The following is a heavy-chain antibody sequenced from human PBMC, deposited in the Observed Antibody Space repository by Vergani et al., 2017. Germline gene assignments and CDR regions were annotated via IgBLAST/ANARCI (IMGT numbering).Heavy chain of an antibody. Sequence: QVQLQESGPGLVKPSQTLSLTCTVSGDSISRGGYYWNWIRQHPGKGLEWIGYIYYSGSTNYNSSLKSRVSMSVDTSKNQFSLRLSSVTAADTAVYYCAREVGTEWFDYWGQGTLVTVSS. CDR2: IYYSGST. J-gene: IGHJ4*02. V-gene: IGHV4-31*03. CDR3: AREVGTEWFDY. CDR1: GDSISRGGYY. D-gene: IGHD2-21*02.